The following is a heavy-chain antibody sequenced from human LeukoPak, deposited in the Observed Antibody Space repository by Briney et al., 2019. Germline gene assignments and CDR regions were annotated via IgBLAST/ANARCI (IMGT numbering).Heavy chain of an antibody. Sequence: ASVKVSCKASGYTFTGYYMHWVRQAPGQGLEWMGWINPNSGGTNYAQKFQGRVTMTRDTSISTAYMELSRLRSDDTAVYYCASGYLGRAGTTDRLDYWGQGTLVTVSS. CDR2: INPNSGGT. V-gene: IGHV1-2*02. CDR3: ASGYLGRAGTTDRLDY. D-gene: IGHD4-17*01. J-gene: IGHJ4*02. CDR1: GYTFTGYY.